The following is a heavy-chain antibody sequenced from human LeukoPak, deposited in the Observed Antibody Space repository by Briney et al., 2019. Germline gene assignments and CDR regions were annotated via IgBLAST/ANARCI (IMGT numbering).Heavy chain of an antibody. V-gene: IGHV3-66*01. D-gene: IGHD3/OR15-3a*01. CDR1: GFTVSSNY. CDR2: IYSGGST. CDR3: AKAPWTDY. Sequence: GGSLRLSCAASGFTVSSNYMSWVRQAPGKGLEWVSIIYSGGSTYYADSVKGRSTISRDNSKNTLYLQMNSLRAEDTAVYYCAKAPWTDYWGQGTLVTVSS. J-gene: IGHJ4*02.